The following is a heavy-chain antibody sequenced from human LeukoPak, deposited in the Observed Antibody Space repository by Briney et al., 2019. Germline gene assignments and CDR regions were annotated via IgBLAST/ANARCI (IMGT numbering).Heavy chain of an antibody. V-gene: IGHV4-61*01. Sequence: SETLSLTCTVSGGSVSSGSYYWSWIRQPPGKGLEWIGYIYYSGSTNYNPSLKSRVTISVDTSKNQFSLKLSSVTAADTAVYYCATGYSYGTAFDYWGQGTLVTVYS. D-gene: IGHD5-18*01. CDR3: ATGYSYGTAFDY. CDR1: GGSVSSGSYY. J-gene: IGHJ4*02. CDR2: IYYSGST.